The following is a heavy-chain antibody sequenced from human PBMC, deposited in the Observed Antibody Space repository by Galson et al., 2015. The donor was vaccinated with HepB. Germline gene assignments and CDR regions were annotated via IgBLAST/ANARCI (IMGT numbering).Heavy chain of an antibody. Sequence: SLRLSCAASGFTFSSYGMHWVRQAPGKGLEWVAFIRYDGSNKYYADSVKGRFTISRDNSKDTLYLQMNSLRAEDTAVYYCAKEPGITITLCYFDYWGQGTLVTVSS. CDR1: GFTFSSYG. V-gene: IGHV3-30*02. CDR3: AKEPGITITLCYFDY. CDR2: IRYDGSNK. J-gene: IGHJ4*02. D-gene: IGHD3-10*01.